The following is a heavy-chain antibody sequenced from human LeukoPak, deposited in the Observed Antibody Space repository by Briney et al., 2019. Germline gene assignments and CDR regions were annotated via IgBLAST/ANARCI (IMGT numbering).Heavy chain of an antibody. CDR2: IIPIFGIA. V-gene: IGHV1-69*04. Sequence: SVKVSCKASGGTFSSYAISWVRQAPGQGLEWMGRIIPIFGIANYAQKFQGRVTITADKSTSTAYMELSSLRSEDTAVYYCAKGYCSSTSCYADGMDVRGQVTTVTVSS. CDR1: GGTFSSYA. D-gene: IGHD2-2*01. CDR3: AKGYCSSTSCYADGMDV. J-gene: IGHJ6*02.